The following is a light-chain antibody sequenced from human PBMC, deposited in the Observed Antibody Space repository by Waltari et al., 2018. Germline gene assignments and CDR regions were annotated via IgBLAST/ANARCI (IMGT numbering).Light chain of an antibody. Sequence: QSALTQPRSVSGSPGQSVTISCTGSSSDVGGNSFVSWYQERPDKAPKRMIYELNKRPSGLPGRSSGSTSDTPVSLTISVRQADDEAYYYCCSYAGSHVLLGGGTKLTVL. CDR1: SSDVGGNSF. CDR2: ELN. V-gene: IGLV2-11*01. J-gene: IGLJ2*01. CDR3: CSYAGSHVL.